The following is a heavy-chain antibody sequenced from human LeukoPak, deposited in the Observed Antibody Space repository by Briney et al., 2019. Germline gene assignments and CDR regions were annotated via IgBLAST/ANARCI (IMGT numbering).Heavy chain of an antibody. D-gene: IGHD3-16*01. CDR1: GGSISSGGHS. CDR3: ARELGGTGVFDY. Sequence: SETLSLTCAVSGGSISSGGHSWSWIRQPPGKGLEWIGYIYHSGSTYYNPSLKSRVTISVDRSQNQFSLKLSSVTAADTAVYYCARELGGTGVFDYWGQGTLVTVSS. CDR2: IYHSGST. J-gene: IGHJ4*02. V-gene: IGHV4-30-2*01.